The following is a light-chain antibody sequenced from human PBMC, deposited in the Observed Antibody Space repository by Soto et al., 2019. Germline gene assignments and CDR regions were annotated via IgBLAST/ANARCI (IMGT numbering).Light chain of an antibody. CDR2: DDN. V-gene: IGLV2-23*01. J-gene: IGLJ3*02. CDR3: CSFAGSSTS. Sequence: QSALTQPASVSGSPGQSITISCTGSSSDVGTYQPVSWYQQYPGKAPKVIIYDDNKRPSGVSSRFSGSKSGNTAALTISGLQSEDEADYYCCSFAGSSTSFGGGTKLTVL. CDR1: SSDVGTYQP.